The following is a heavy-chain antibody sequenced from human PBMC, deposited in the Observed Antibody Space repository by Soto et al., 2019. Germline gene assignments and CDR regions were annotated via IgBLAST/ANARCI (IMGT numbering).Heavy chain of an antibody. CDR3: VGLLTGDLREAFDI. CDR1: GFTFSSYA. J-gene: IGHJ3*02. Sequence: PGGSLRLSCSASGFTFSSYAMHWVRQAPGKGLEYVSAISSNGGSTYYADSVKGRFTISRDNSKNTLYLQMSSLRAEDTAVYYCVGLLTGDLREAFDIWGQGTMVTVSS. V-gene: IGHV3-64D*08. CDR2: ISSNGGST. D-gene: IGHD7-27*01.